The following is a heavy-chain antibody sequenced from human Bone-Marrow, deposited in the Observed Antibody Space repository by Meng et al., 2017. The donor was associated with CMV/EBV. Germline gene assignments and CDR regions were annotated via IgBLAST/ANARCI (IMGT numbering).Heavy chain of an antibody. CDR1: GFTFSSYA. D-gene: IGHD2-15*01. V-gene: IGHV3-23*01. J-gene: IGHJ3*02. CDR3: ARDKGYCSGGSCWEGAFDI. Sequence: GESLKISCAASGFTFSSYAMSWVRQAPGKGLEWVSAISGSGGSTYYADSVKGRFTISRDNSKNTLYLQMNSLRAEDTAVYYCARDKGYCSGGSCWEGAFDIWGQGTMVTVSS. CDR2: ISGSGGST.